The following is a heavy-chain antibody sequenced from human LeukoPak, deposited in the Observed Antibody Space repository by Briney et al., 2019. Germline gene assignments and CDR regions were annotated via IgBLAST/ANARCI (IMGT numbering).Heavy chain of an antibody. CDR3: ARGALGDYFDY. CDR2: ISSNNTTI. V-gene: IGHV3-48*01. Sequence: GGSLRLSCAASGFTFSSYSMNWVRQAPGKGLEWVSYISSNNTTIYYADSVKGRFTISRDNAKNSLYLQMNSLRAVDTAVYYCARGALGDYFDYWGQGTLVTVSS. D-gene: IGHD4-17*01. CDR1: GFTFSSYS. J-gene: IGHJ4*02.